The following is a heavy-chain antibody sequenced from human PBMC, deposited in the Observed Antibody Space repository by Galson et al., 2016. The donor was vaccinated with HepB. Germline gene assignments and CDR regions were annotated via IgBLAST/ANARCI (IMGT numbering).Heavy chain of an antibody. CDR2: ITSGSDYI. J-gene: IGHJ4*02. V-gene: IGHV3-21*01. CDR3: ARVTGYSFDN. CDR1: GFTFSRYT. D-gene: IGHD5-24*01. Sequence: SLRLSCAASGFTFSRYTMNWVRQTPGKGLEWVSSITSGSDYIYEAHSVKGRFTISRDVAKNSLYLQMNCLRAEDTAVYFCARVTGYSFDNWGQGTLVTVSS.